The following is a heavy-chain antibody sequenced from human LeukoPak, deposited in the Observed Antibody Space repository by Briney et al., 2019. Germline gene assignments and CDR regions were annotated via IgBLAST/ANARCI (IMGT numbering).Heavy chain of an antibody. D-gene: IGHD3-22*01. Sequence: GGSLRLSCAASGFTVGSNYMSWVRQAPGKGLEWVSVIYSGGSTYYADSVKGRFTISRDNSKNTLYLQMNSLRAEDTAVYYCARDLRYYYDSSGYNYWGQGTLVTVSS. J-gene: IGHJ4*02. CDR3: ARDLRYYYDSSGYNY. CDR2: IYSGGST. V-gene: IGHV3-66*01. CDR1: GFTVGSNY.